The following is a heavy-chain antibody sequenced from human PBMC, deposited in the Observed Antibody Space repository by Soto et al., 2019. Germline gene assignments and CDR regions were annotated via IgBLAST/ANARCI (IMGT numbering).Heavy chain of an antibody. CDR2: VNRGASSL. V-gene: IGHV3-48*02. J-gene: IGHJ5*02. CDR1: GFSLSDHG. CDR3: ARQIKWRDWGA. Sequence: PGGSRRLPGAASGFSLSDHGVNWVRQAPGKGLEWISSVNRGASSLYYAESVKGRFTMSRDDAKNSVYLQMNSLRDADTAVYYCARQIKWRDWGAWGQRTLVTVSS. D-gene: IGHD3-16*01.